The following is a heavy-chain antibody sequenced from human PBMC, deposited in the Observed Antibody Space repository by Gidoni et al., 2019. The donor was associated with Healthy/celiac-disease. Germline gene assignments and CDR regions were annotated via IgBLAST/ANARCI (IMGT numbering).Heavy chain of an antibody. CDR1: GAACSRYA. V-gene: IGHV1-69*12. J-gene: IGHJ3*02. D-gene: IGHD1-26*01. CDR2: IIPIYGTA. Sequence: QGQLAQSGAEVTKPESSVKVSCKASGAACSRYALSWVRQAPGQGLEWMGGIIPIYGTANYAQKFQGRGAITADESTSKAYMELSSLRSEDTAVYYCARDIGDGPPTDAVDIWGQGTMVTVSS. CDR3: ARDIGDGPPTDAVDI.